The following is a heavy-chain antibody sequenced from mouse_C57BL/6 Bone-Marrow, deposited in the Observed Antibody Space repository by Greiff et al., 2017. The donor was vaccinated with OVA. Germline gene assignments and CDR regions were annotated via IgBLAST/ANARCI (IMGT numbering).Heavy chain of an antibody. J-gene: IGHJ1*03. CDR3: ARGIYYGRVGWYFDV. D-gene: IGHD2-1*01. V-gene: IGHV1-81*01. CDR2: IYPRSGNT. CDR1: GYTFTSYG. Sequence: QVQLQQSGAELARPGASVKLSCKASGYTFTSYGISWVKQRTGQGLEWIGEIYPRSGNTYYNEKFKGKATLTADKSSSTAYMELRSLTSEDSAVYFCARGIYYGRVGWYFDVWGTGTTVTVSS.